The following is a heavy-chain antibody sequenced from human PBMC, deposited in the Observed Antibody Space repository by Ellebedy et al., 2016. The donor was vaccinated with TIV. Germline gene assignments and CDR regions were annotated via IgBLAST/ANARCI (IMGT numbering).Heavy chain of an antibody. CDR1: GFTFSDFY. V-gene: IGHV3-11*01. D-gene: IGHD6-19*01. CDR3: AGGGGWLIDH. CDR2: ISSGGDTI. Sequence: GESLKISXAASGFTFSDFYMTWIRQAPGRGLEWISYISSGGDTIVYADSVKGRFTISRDNAKNSLYLQMNSLRAEDTAVYYCAGGGGWLIDHWGQGTLVTVSS. J-gene: IGHJ1*01.